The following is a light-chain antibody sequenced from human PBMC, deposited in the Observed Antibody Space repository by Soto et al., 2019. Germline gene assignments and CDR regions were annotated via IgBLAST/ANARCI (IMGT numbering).Light chain of an antibody. CDR2: LGS. CDR1: QSLLHSNGYNY. V-gene: IGKV2-28*01. CDR3: MQALHAPLT. J-gene: IGKJ4*01. Sequence: DIVMTQSPLSLPVTTGEPASISCRSSQSLLHSNGYNYLDWYLQKPGQSPQLLIDLGSNRASGVPDRFSGSGSGTDFTLKISRVEAEDVGVYYCMQALHAPLTFGGGTKVEIK.